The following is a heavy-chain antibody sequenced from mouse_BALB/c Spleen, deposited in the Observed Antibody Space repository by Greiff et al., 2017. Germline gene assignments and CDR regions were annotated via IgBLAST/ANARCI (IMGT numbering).Heavy chain of an antibody. Sequence: QVQLQQSGAELMKPGASVKISCKATGYTFSSYWIEWVKQRPGHGLEWIGEILPGSGSTNYNEKFKGKATFTADTSSNTAYMQLSSLTSEDSAVYYCAREGPLYGSSSGFAYWGQGTLVTVSA. CDR2: ILPGSGST. V-gene: IGHV1-9*01. J-gene: IGHJ3*01. CDR1: GYTFSSYW. D-gene: IGHD1-1*01. CDR3: AREGPLYGSSSGFAY.